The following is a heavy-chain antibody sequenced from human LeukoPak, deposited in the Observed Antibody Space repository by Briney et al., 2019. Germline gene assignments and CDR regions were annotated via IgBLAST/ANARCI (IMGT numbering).Heavy chain of an antibody. V-gene: IGHV3-48*04. CDR1: GFTFSSYN. CDR3: ARDRGPFYYDILTGYLSPFDY. CDR2: ISSSSSTI. D-gene: IGHD3-9*01. J-gene: IGHJ4*02. Sequence: GGSLRLSCAASGFTFSSYNMNWVRQAPGKGLEWVSYISSSSSTIYYADSVKGRFTICRDNAKNSLYLQMNSLRAEDTAVYYCARDRGPFYYDILTGYLSPFDYWGQGTLVTVSS.